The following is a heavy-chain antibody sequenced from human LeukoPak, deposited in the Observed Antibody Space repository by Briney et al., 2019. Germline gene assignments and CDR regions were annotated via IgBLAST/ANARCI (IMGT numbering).Heavy chain of an antibody. CDR2: IYYSGST. J-gene: IGHJ4*02. CDR3: AKLRHYYDGLDY. CDR1: GGSISSYY. V-gene: IGHV4-59*01. Sequence: KPSETLSLTCTVSGGSISSYYWSWIRQPPGKGLEWIGYIYYSGSTNYNPSLKSRVTISVDTSKNQFSLKLSSVTAADTAVYYCAKLRHYYDGLDYWGQGTLVTVSS. D-gene: IGHD1-26*01.